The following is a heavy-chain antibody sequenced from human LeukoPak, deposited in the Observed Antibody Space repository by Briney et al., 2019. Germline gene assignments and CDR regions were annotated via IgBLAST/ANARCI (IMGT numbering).Heavy chain of an antibody. D-gene: IGHD3-10*01. J-gene: IGHJ4*02. CDR2: IIPIFGTA. Sequence: SVKVSCKASGGTFSSYAISWVRQAPGQGLEWMGGIIPIFGTANYAQKFQDRVTITADESTSTAYMELSNLRSEDTAVYYCARGWNYYGSGSYLYYFDYWGQGTLVTVSS. CDR1: GGTFSSYA. V-gene: IGHV1-69*01. CDR3: ARGWNYYGSGSYLYYFDY.